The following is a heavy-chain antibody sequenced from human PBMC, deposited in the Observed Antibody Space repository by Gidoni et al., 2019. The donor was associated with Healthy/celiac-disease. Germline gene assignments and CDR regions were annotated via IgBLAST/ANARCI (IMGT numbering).Heavy chain of an antibody. J-gene: IGHJ5*02. V-gene: IGHV5-10-1*03. CDR1: GYRFTSYW. D-gene: IGHD3-22*01. CDR3: ATDSSGYYNWFDP. CDR2: IDPSDSYT. Sequence: EVQLVQSGAAVKKPGESLRISCKGSGYRFTSYWISWVRQMPGKGLEWMGRIDPSDSYTNYSPSFQGLVTISADKSISTAYLQWSSLKASDTAMYYCATDSSGYYNWFDPWGQGTLVTVSS.